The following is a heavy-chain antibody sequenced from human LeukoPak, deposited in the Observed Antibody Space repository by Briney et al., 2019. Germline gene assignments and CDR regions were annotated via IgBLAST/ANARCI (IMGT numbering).Heavy chain of an antibody. Sequence: GGSLRLSCAASGLTFSSYDMSWVRQAPGKGLECVSGISGSGGSTYYADSVKGRFTISRDNSKTTLYLQMNSLRAEDTAVYYCAKRPVVGDYYFDYWGQGTLVTVSS. J-gene: IGHJ4*02. D-gene: IGHD3-16*02. CDR3: AKRPVVGDYYFDY. CDR2: ISGSGGST. CDR1: GLTFSSYD. V-gene: IGHV3-23*01.